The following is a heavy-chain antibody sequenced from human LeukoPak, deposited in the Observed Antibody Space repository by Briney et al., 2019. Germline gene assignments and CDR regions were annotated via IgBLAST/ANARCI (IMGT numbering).Heavy chain of an antibody. CDR3: AKAHDYGDYAGFDY. Sequence: PGGSLRLSCAASGFTFDDYAMHWVRQAPGKGLEWVSGISWNSDSIGSADSVKGRFTISRDNAKNSLYLQMNSLRVEDTALYYCAKAHDYGDYAGFDYWGQGTLVSVSS. CDR2: ISWNSDSI. D-gene: IGHD4-17*01. J-gene: IGHJ4*02. CDR1: GFTFDDYA. V-gene: IGHV3-9*01.